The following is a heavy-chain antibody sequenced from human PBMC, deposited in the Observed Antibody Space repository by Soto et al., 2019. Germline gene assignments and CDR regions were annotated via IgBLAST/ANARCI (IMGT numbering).Heavy chain of an antibody. CDR2: IYHSGST. V-gene: IGHV4-4*02. J-gene: IGHJ6*04. Sequence: TGKGLEWIGEIYHSGSTNYNPSLKSRVTISVDKSKNQFSLKLSSVTAADTAVYYCARGVTSSAGYYYRYVMDVWVKGTTVIVSP. D-gene: IGHD6-25*01. CDR3: ARGVTSSAGYYYRYVMDV.